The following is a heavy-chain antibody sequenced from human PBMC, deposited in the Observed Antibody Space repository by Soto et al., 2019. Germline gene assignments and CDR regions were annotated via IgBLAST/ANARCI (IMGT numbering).Heavy chain of an antibody. J-gene: IGHJ6*03. CDR2: ISAFNGNT. V-gene: IGHV1-18*01. D-gene: IGHD6-19*01. CDR3: ARDRGVAPPVAGNTHYYYYMDV. Sequence: QDQLLQSGAEVKKPGASVTVSCKASGYSFTNYGITWVRQAPGQGLEWMGWISAFNGNTHYAQKLQGRDTMTTDASESTAYMELRSLRSDDTAVYYCARDRGVAPPVAGNTHYYYYMDVWGKGTTVTVSS. CDR1: GYSFTNYG.